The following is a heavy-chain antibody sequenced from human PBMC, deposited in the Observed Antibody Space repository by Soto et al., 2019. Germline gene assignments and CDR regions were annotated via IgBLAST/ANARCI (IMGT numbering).Heavy chain of an antibody. D-gene: IGHD1-1*01. Sequence: QVQLVESGGGVVQPGRSLRLSCAASGFMFSNHGMHWVRQAPGKGLEWVAVIWSDGNNRYYADSVKGRFTISRDNSKNTLYLQMNSLRAEDTAVYYWVRGDNWKYEASDDWGQGTLVTVSS. V-gene: IGHV3-33*01. J-gene: IGHJ4*02. CDR3: VRGDNWKYEASDD. CDR2: IWSDGNNR. CDR1: GFMFSNHG.